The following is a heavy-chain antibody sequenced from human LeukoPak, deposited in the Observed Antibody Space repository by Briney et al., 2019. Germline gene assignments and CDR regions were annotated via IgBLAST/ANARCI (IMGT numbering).Heavy chain of an antibody. J-gene: IGHJ4*02. CDR1: GDTIGSYY. D-gene: IGHD3-22*01. CDR2: IYSSGTT. V-gene: IGHV4-4*07. Sequence: SETLSLTCTVSGDTIGSYYWSWIRQSAGKGLEWIGRIYSSGTTDYNPSLKSQVTMSVDTSKNQFSLKLNSVTAADTAVYYCASGNTAYYDSSGYDYWGQGTLVTVSS. CDR3: ASGNTAYYDSSGYDY.